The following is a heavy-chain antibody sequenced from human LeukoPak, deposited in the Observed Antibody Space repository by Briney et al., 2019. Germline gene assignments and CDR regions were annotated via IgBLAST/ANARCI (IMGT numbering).Heavy chain of an antibody. D-gene: IGHD5-12*01. Sequence: PSETLSLTCTVSGGSISGYFWSWIRQPPGKGLEWIGYIYSSGSSNYNPSLKSRVTLSADTSKNQFSLKLSSVTAADTAVYYCAREVIDYVDIVTTTYFDYWGQGTLVTVS. CDR3: AREVIDYVDIVTTTYFDY. J-gene: IGHJ4*02. CDR1: GGSISGYF. CDR2: IYSSGSS. V-gene: IGHV4-59*01.